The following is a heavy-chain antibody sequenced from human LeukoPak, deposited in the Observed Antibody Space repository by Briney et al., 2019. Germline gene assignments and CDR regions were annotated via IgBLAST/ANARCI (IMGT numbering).Heavy chain of an antibody. CDR3: AKDTGSGSYYALDY. V-gene: IGHV3-9*01. CDR2: ISWNSGSI. D-gene: IGHD3-10*01. CDR1: GFTFDDYA. Sequence: GRSLRLSCAASGFTFDDYAMHWVRQAPGKGLEWVSGISWNSGSIGYADSVKGRFTISRDNAKNSLYLQMNSLRAEDTALYYCAKDTGSGSYYALDYWGQGTLVTVSP. J-gene: IGHJ4*02.